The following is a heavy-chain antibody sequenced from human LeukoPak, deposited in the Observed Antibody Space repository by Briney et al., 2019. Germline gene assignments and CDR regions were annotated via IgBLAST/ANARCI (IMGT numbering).Heavy chain of an antibody. V-gene: IGHV3-23*01. J-gene: IGHJ4*02. CDR1: GFTFSSYA. CDR2: ISGSGGST. CDR3: AKDVVSTSCYYFDY. Sequence: GGSLRLSCAASGFTFSSYAMSWVRQAPGKGLEWVSAISGSGGSTYYADSVKGRFTISRDNSKNTLYLQMNSLRAEDTAVYYRAKDVVSTSCYYFDYWGQGTLVTVSS. D-gene: IGHD2-2*01.